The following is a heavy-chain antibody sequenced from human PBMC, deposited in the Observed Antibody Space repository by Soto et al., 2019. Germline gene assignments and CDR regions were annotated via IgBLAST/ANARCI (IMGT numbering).Heavy chain of an antibody. CDR3: ARDLQAGDDNVNWFAP. J-gene: IGHJ5*02. D-gene: IGHD1-1*01. V-gene: IGHV3-30-3*01. Sequence: QVQLVESGGGVVQPGRSLRLSCATSGFSINRSAMHWVRQAPGKGLEWVAGIAYDGSNKWYADSAKGRFTISRDNSKNTLYLDMSSLRAEDTAIYFCARDLQAGDDNVNWFAPWGQGTLVTVSS. CDR2: IAYDGSNK. CDR1: GFSINRSA.